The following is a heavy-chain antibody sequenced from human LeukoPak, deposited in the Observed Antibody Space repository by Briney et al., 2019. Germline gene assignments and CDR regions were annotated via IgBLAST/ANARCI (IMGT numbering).Heavy chain of an antibody. CDR1: GGSISSSSYY. CDR2: IYYSGST. CDR3: ARLRVSVGVAITRRADWFDP. D-gene: IGHD3-3*01. Sequence: PSETLSLTCTVSGGSISSSSYYWGWIRQPPGKGLEWIGSIYYSGSTYYNPSLKSRVTISVDTSKNQFSLKLSSVTAADTAVYYCARLRVSVGVAITRRADWFDPWGQGTLVTVSS. J-gene: IGHJ5*02. V-gene: IGHV4-39*01.